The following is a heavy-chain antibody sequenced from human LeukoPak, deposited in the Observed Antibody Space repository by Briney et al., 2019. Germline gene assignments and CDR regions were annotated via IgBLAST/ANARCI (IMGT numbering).Heavy chain of an antibody. D-gene: IGHD3-16*01. CDR3: ARHGGYDFAH. CDR1: GGSFSGFY. CDR2: ISPSGGT. Sequence: SETLSLTCAVDGGSFSGFYWSWIRQPPGKGLEWIGQISPSGGTTYNPSLESRVTFSLDTSKKQFSVKVNSVTAADTAVYYCARHGGYDFAHWGQGTLVAVSS. J-gene: IGHJ4*02. V-gene: IGHV4-34*01.